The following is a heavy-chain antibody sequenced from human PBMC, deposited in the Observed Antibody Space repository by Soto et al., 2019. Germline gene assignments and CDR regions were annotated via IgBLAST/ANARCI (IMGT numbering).Heavy chain of an antibody. V-gene: IGHV3-11*01. D-gene: IGHD4-17*01. CDR2: ISSGGTYI. CDR1: GFILRDYS. J-gene: IGHJ6*02. Sequence: PGGSLRLSCAASGFILRDYSMTWIRQAPGKGLDYISYISSGGTYICYADSVKGRFTISRDNAKNTLFLQLNSLRAEDTAVYFCARFTVTPNFALDSWGQGTTVTVSS. CDR3: ARFTVTPNFALDS.